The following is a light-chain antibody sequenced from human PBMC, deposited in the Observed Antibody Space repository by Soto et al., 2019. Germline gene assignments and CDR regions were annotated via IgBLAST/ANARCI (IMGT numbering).Light chain of an antibody. V-gene: IGLV1-40*01. Sequence: QSVLTQPPSVSGAPGQRVTISCTGSSSNIGAGYVVHWYQHLPGSAPKLLIYGNSNRPSGVPDRFSGSKSGTSASLAITGLQAEDEAEYYCQSYDSSLSGPWVFGGGTKLTVL. CDR1: SSNIGAGYV. J-gene: IGLJ3*02. CDR3: QSYDSSLSGPWV. CDR2: GNS.